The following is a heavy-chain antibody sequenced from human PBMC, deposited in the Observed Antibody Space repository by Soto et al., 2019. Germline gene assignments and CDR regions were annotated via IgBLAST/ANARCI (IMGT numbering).Heavy chain of an antibody. V-gene: IGHV3-23*01. J-gene: IGHJ6*02. CDR1: GFTFSSYA. D-gene: IGHD3-22*01. CDR3: AKDLVVGGYYGMDV. CDR2: XXGXXGXT. Sequence: GGSLRLSCAASGFTFSSYAISWVRQAPGKGLEWVSAXXGXXGXTXXXDXXXGRFTISRDNSKNTLYLQMNSLRAEDTAVYYCAKDLVVGGYYGMDVWGQGTTVTVSS.